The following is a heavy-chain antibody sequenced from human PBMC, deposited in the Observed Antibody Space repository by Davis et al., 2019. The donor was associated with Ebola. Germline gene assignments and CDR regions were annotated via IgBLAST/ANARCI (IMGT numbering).Heavy chain of an antibody. CDR2: IYVGGGT. D-gene: IGHD2-2*01. Sequence: GESLKISCAASGFTFSSYSMNWVRQAPGKGLEWLSGIYVGGGTFYADSVKGRFTISRDNSKNTLHLQMNSLRAEDTATYYCARQGTTSWDSWGQGTLVTVSS. CDR3: ARQGTTSWDS. J-gene: IGHJ4*02. CDR1: GFTFSSYS. V-gene: IGHV3-66*04.